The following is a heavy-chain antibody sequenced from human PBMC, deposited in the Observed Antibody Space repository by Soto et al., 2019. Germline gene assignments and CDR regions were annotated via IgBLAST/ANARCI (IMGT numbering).Heavy chain of an antibody. V-gene: IGHV1-69*01. CDR3: ARDRNYYDSSGSSGAFDI. CDR2: IIPIFGTA. Sequence: QVQLVQSGAEVKKPGSSVKVSCKASGGTFSSYAISWVRQAPGQGLEWMGGIIPIFGTANYAQKFQGRVTITADESTSTAYMELSSLRSEDTAVYYCARDRNYYDSSGSSGAFDIWGQGTMVTVSS. D-gene: IGHD3-22*01. CDR1: GGTFSSYA. J-gene: IGHJ3*02.